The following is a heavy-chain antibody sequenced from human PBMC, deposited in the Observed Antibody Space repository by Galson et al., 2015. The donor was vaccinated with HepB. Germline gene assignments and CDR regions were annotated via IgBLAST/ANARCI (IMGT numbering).Heavy chain of an antibody. CDR3: AKGFYGDYGALDY. Sequence: SLRLSCAASGFTFSSYGMHWVRQAPGKGLEWVAVISYDGSNKYYADSVKGRFTISRDNSKNTLYLQMNSLRAEDTAVYYCAKGFYGDYGALDYWGQGTLVTVSS. V-gene: IGHV3-30*18. CDR2: ISYDGSNK. J-gene: IGHJ4*02. D-gene: IGHD4-17*01. CDR1: GFTFSSYG.